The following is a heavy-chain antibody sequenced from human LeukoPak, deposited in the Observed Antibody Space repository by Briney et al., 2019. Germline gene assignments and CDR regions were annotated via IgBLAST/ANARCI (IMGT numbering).Heavy chain of an antibody. V-gene: IGHV1-8*03. J-gene: IGHJ4*02. CDR3: ARGQLYYYDSSGYYDS. CDR1: GYTFTSYD. Sequence: ASVKVSCKASGYTFTSYDINWVRQATGQGLEWMGWMNPNSGNTGYAQKFQGRVTITRNTSISTAYMELSSLRSEDTAVYYCARGQLYYYDSSGYYDSWGQGTLVTVSS. CDR2: MNPNSGNT. D-gene: IGHD3-22*01.